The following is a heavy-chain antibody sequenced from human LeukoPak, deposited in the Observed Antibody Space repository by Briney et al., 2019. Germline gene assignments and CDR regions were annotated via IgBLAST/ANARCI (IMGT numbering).Heavy chain of an antibody. Sequence: GGSLRLSCAASGFSFSYFGMHWVRQAPGKGLEWVAFIQSDGNIQYYEDSVKGRFTISRDNSRKAVDLQMSSLRLEDTAIYLCARDGVASTDHWGQGTLVTVSS. D-gene: IGHD5-12*01. V-gene: IGHV3-30*02. J-gene: IGHJ4*02. CDR1: GFSFSYFG. CDR2: IQSDGNIQ. CDR3: ARDGVASTDH.